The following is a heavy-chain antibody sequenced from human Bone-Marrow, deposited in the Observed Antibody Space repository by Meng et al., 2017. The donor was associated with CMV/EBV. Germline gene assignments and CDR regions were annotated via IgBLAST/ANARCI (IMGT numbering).Heavy chain of an antibody. V-gene: IGHV1-2*02. CDR3: ARDLKRGYSYGLVY. D-gene: IGHD5-18*01. J-gene: IGHJ4*02. Sequence: SGYTFTGYYMHWVRQAPGQGLEWTGWINPNSGGTNYAQKFQGRVTMTRDTSISTAYMELSRLRSDDTAVYYCARDLKRGYSYGLVYWGQGTLVTVSS. CDR2: INPNSGGT. CDR1: GYTFTGYY.